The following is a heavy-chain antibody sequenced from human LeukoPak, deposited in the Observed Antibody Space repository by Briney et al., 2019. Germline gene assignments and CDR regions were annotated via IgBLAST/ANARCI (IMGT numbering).Heavy chain of an antibody. Sequence: PSETLSLTCTVSGGSISSSSYYWGWIRQPPGKGLEWIGSIYYSGSTYYNPSLKSRVTISVDTSKNQFSLKLSSVTAADTAVYYCARLVGGYFTFDYWGQGTLVTVSS. CDR3: ARLVGGYFTFDY. D-gene: IGHD3-22*01. J-gene: IGHJ4*02. CDR2: IYYSGST. V-gene: IGHV4-39*01. CDR1: GGSISSSSYY.